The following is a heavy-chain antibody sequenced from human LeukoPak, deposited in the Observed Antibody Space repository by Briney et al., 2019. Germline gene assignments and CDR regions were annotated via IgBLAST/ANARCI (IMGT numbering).Heavy chain of an antibody. Sequence: SETLSLTCAVYGGSFSGYYWSWIRQPPGKGLEWIGEINHSGSTNYNPSLKSRVTISVDTSKNQFSLKLSSVTAADTAVYYCARLGGTMVRGVTDYWGQGTLVTVSS. D-gene: IGHD3-10*01. CDR1: GGSFSGYY. CDR3: ARLGGTMVRGVTDY. CDR2: INHSGST. V-gene: IGHV4-34*01. J-gene: IGHJ4*02.